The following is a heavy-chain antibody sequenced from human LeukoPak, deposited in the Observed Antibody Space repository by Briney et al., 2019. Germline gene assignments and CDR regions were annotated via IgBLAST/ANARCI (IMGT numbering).Heavy chain of an antibody. Sequence: GGSLRLSCAASGFTFSSYSMNWVRQAPGKGLEWVSSISSSSSYIYYADSVKGRFTISRDNAKNSLYLQMNSLRAEDTAVYYCARDPVQYYYGSGIEPDYWGQGTLVTVSS. D-gene: IGHD3-10*01. CDR1: GFTFSSYS. CDR3: ARDPVQYYYGSGIEPDY. CDR2: ISSSSSYI. V-gene: IGHV3-21*04. J-gene: IGHJ4*02.